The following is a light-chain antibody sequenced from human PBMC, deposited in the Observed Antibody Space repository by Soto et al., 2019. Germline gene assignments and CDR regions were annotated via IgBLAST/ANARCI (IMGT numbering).Light chain of an antibody. CDR3: QQTYDSLVS. V-gene: IGKV1-39*01. Sequence: DIQMTQCPPSLSASVGDRVTITCRASQTISDYLHWYQQKPGKAPTLLIYGSSSLQTGVPPRFSGSGSGTEFTLTISSLQPEDFGTYYCQQTYDSLVSFGGGTKVDIK. CDR2: GSS. CDR1: QTISDY. J-gene: IGKJ4*01.